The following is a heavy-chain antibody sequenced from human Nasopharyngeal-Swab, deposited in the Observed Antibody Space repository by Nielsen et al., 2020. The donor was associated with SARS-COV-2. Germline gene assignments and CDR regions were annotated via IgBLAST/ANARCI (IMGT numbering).Heavy chain of an antibody. CDR3: ARVGSFGPYWYFDL. CDR2: IGVYNYKT. CDR1: GYRFTSYG. J-gene: IGHJ2*01. Sequence: ASVKVSCKASGYRFTSYGISWVRQVPGRGLEWMGWIGVYNYKTDYAQKFQGRLSVTTEISTSTVYMDLTNLRSDDTAVYYCARVGSFGPYWYFDLWGRGTLVIVSS. D-gene: IGHD3-10*01. V-gene: IGHV1-18*01.